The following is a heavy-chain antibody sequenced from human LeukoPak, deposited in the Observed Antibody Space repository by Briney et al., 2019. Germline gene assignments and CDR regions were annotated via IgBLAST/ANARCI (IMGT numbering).Heavy chain of an antibody. D-gene: IGHD3-9*01. CDR1: GFTFSSYS. Sequence: PGGSLRLSCAASGFTFSSYSMNWVRQAPGKGLEWVSSISSSSYIYYADSVKGRFTISRDNAKNSLYLQMNSLRAEDTAVYYCARVDDILTGYTSFDYWGQGTLVTVSS. CDR3: ARVDDILTGYTSFDY. V-gene: IGHV3-21*01. J-gene: IGHJ4*02. CDR2: ISSSSYI.